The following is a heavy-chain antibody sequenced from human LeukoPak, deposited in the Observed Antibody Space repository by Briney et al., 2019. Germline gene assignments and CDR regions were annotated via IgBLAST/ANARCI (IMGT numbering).Heavy chain of an antibody. CDR3: AAYTYYDCWRGIGVWFDL. CDR2: ISSNGSTI. CDR1: GFTFSDYY. Sequence: GGSLRLSCAASGFTFSDYYMSWIRQAPGQGLEWVSYISSNGSTIYYADSVKGRFTISTDNAKNSLYLQMNSLRAEDTAVYYCAAYTYYDCWRGIGVWFDLWGEGTRVSVSS. V-gene: IGHV3-11*01. D-gene: IGHD3-3*01. J-gene: IGHJ5*02.